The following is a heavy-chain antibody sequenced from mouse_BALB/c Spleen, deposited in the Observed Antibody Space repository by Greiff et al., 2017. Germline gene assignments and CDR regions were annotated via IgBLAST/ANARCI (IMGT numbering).Heavy chain of an antibody. J-gene: IGHJ4*01. D-gene: IGHD1-1*01. CDR1: GFSFTSYG. V-gene: IGHV2-2*03. CDR2: IWSGGST. CDR3: ARKGSRYYAMDY. Sequence: VKVVESGPGLVQPSQSLSITCTASGFSFTSYGVHWVRQSPGKGLEWLGVIWSGGSTDYNATFISRLSISKDNSKSQVFFKMNSLQSNDTAIYYCARKGSRYYAMDYWGQGTSVTVSS.